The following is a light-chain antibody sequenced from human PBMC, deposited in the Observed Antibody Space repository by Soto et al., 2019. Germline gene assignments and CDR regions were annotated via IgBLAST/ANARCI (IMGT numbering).Light chain of an antibody. J-gene: IGKJ1*01. V-gene: IGKV3-20*01. CDR3: QQYGNSWS. Sequence: EIVLTQSPGTLSFSPGERATLSCRASQSVRNNYLAWYQHTPGQSPRVLIYAASNRATGIPDRFSGSGSGTDFTLTISRLEPEDFAVYYCQQYGNSWSFGQGTKVEIK. CDR1: QSVRNNY. CDR2: AAS.